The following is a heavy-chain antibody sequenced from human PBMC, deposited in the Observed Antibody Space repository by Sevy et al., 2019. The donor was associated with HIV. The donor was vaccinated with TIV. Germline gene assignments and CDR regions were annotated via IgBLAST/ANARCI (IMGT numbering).Heavy chain of an antibody. CDR3: VRAIAADASL. J-gene: IGHJ4*02. CDR1: GFTLNSYW. CDR2: IKQDGSVK. Sequence: GGSLRLSCAASGFTLNSYWMSWVRQAPGKGLEWVANIKQDGSVKYYVDSVKGRFTMSRDNARNLVYLQMSSLTAEDTAFYYCVRAIAADASLWGQGTLVTVSS. V-gene: IGHV3-7*01. D-gene: IGHD6-13*01.